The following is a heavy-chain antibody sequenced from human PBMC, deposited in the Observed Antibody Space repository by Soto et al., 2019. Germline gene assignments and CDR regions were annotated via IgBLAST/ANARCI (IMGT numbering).Heavy chain of an antibody. Sequence: SLRLSCASSVFTFSSYSMNWVRQAPGQGLEWVSYISSSSSTIYYADSVKGRFTISRDNAKNSLYLQMNSLRAEDTAVYYCAREENDILTGYTWGPYYYYGMDVWGQGTTVTVSS. CDR3: AREENDILTGYTWGPYYYYGMDV. J-gene: IGHJ6*02. CDR1: VFTFSSYS. D-gene: IGHD3-9*01. V-gene: IGHV3-48*01. CDR2: ISSSSSTI.